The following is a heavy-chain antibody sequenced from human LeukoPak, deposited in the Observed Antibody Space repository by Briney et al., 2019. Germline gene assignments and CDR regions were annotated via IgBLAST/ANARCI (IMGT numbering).Heavy chain of an antibody. J-gene: IGHJ2*01. D-gene: IGHD6-19*01. CDR1: GGSISGSSYY. V-gene: IGHV4-39*07. CDR3: ARGEEQWLEWYFDL. CDR2: INHSGST. Sequence: SETLSLTCTVSGGSISGSSYYWGWIRQPPGKGLEWIGEINHSGSTNYNPSLKSRVTISVDTSKNQFSLKLSSVTAADTAVYHCARGEEQWLEWYFDLWGRGTLVTVSS.